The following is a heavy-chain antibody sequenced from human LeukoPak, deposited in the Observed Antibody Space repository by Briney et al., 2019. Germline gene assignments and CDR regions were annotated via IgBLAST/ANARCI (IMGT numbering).Heavy chain of an antibody. CDR2: IYSGGTT. V-gene: IGHV3-66*01. D-gene: IGHD2-15*01. Sequence: GGSLRLSCAASGFTVSTNYMSWVRQAPGKGLEWVSVIYSGGTTYYADSVKGRFTISRDNSKNTLYLQMNSQRAEDTAVYYCARDQSLLYFDYWGQGTLVTVSS. J-gene: IGHJ4*02. CDR1: GFTVSTNY. CDR3: ARDQSLLYFDY.